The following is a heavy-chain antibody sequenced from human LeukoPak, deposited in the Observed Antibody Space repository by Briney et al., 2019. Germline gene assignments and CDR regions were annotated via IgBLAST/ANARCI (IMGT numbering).Heavy chain of an antibody. CDR1: GYPFISYV. J-gene: IGHJ4*02. Sequence: ASVKVSCKASGYPFISYVIHWVRQAPGQRLEWMGWISLDNGNTQYSQKFLGRVTITRDTSASTAYMELSSLRSEDTAVYYCARGTHDSGDYPASHRGIPTAPFDFWGQGTLVTVSS. CDR2: ISLDNGNT. CDR3: ARGTHDSGDYPASHRGIPTAPFDF. D-gene: IGHD4-17*01. V-gene: IGHV1-3*01.